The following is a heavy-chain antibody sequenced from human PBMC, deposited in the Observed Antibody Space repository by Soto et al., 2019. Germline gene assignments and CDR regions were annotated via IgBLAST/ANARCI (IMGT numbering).Heavy chain of an antibody. J-gene: IGHJ4*02. D-gene: IGHD3-10*01. V-gene: IGHV4-30-4*01. CDR2: IYYSGST. Sequence: PSETLSLTCSVSGGSISSGDYYWNWIRQPPGKGLEWIGHIYYSGSTNYNPPLKSRVTISVDKSKNQFSLKLSSVTDADTAVYYCARVYMVRGTIIRYFDYWGQGTLVTVSS. CDR1: GGSISSGDYY. CDR3: ARVYMVRGTIIRYFDY.